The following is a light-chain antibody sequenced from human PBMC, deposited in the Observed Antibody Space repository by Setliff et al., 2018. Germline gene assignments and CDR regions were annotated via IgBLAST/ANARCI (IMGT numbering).Light chain of an antibody. CDR3: SSYTSSSTSYV. CDR2: DVS. Sequence: QSVLTQPASVSGSPGQSITISCTGTSSDVGGYNYVSWYQQHPGKAPKLMIYDVSNRPSGVSNRFSGSKSGNTASLTISGLQAEDEADYYFSSYTSSSTSYVFGTGTKGTVL. CDR1: SSDVGGYNY. J-gene: IGLJ1*01. V-gene: IGLV2-14*03.